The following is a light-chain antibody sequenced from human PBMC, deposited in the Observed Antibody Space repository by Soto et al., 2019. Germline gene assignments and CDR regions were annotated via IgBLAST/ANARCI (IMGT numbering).Light chain of an antibody. V-gene: IGKV1-9*01. CDR3: QQRNSYPIT. Sequence: QMTQSPCFLSASVGGRVTSTFRASHGISNYLAWYQQKPWKAPNLLIHTASTLQSGVPSRFGGSGSGTEFTLTISSLQPEDFATYYCQQRNSYPITFGQGTRLEIK. CDR2: TAS. J-gene: IGKJ5*01. CDR1: HGISNY.